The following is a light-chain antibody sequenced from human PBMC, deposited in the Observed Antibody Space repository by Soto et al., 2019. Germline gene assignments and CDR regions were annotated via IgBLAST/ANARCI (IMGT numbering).Light chain of an antibody. Sequence: IVMTQSPATLSVSPGERATLSCRASQSIGSNLAWYQQKPGPSPRLLIYGATTRATGVPARFSGSGSGTEFTLTISSLQSEDFAAYYCQKYNKWPLTFGQGTRLEIK. V-gene: IGKV3-15*01. CDR2: GAT. CDR1: QSIGSN. J-gene: IGKJ5*01. CDR3: QKYNKWPLT.